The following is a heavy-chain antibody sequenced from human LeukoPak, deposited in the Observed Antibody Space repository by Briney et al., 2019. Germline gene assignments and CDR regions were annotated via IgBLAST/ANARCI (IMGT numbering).Heavy chain of an antibody. Sequence: SVKVSCKASGFTFTSSAMRWVRQARGQRLEWIGWIVVGSGNTNYAQKFQERVTITRDMSTSTAYMELSSLRSEDTAVYYCAAEDDYDDSSGSDAFDIWGQGTMVTVSS. V-gene: IGHV1-58*02. J-gene: IGHJ3*02. CDR3: AAEDDYDDSSGSDAFDI. D-gene: IGHD3-22*01. CDR2: IVVGSGNT. CDR1: GFTFTSSA.